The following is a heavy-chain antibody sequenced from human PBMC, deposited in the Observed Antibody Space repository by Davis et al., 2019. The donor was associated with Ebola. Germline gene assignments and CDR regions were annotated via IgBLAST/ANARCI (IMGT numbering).Heavy chain of an antibody. CDR2: ISYDGETI. Sequence: PGGSLRLSCVASKFDDFSTYGMHWVRQAPGKGLEWVAVISYDGETIYYADAVQGRFTISRDNSKNTVYLQMNGLRPEDTAVYSCVKDRALFAHNFWTGVDFWGQGTLVTVSS. V-gene: IGHV3-30*18. CDR1: KFDDFSTYG. D-gene: IGHD3/OR15-3a*01. CDR3: VKDRALFAHNFWTGVDF. J-gene: IGHJ4*02.